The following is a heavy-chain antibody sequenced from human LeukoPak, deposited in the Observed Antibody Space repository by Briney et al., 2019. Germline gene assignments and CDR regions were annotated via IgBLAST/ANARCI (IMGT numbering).Heavy chain of an antibody. D-gene: IGHD3-22*01. CDR2: ISAYNGNT. J-gene: IGHJ4*02. CDR1: GYTFTSYG. Sequence: ASVKVSCKASGYTFTSYGISWVRQAPGQGLEWMGWISAYNGNTNYAQKLQGRVTMTTDTSTSTAYMELRSLRSDDTAVYYCARDVANLYDSSGYYKRSFDYWGQGTLVTVSS. V-gene: IGHV1-18*01. CDR3: ARDVANLYDSSGYYKRSFDY.